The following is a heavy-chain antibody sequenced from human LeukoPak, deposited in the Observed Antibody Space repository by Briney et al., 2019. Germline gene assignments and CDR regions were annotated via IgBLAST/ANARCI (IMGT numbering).Heavy chain of an antibody. Sequence: PGGSLRLSCEDSGFTFRSYEMNWVRQAPGKGLEWVSSISSSSSYIYYADSVKGRFTISRDNAKNSLYLQMNSLRAEDTAVYYCARWRPSDYWGQGTLVTVSS. CDR2: ISSSSSYI. CDR3: ARWRPSDY. D-gene: IGHD5-12*01. V-gene: IGHV3-21*01. J-gene: IGHJ4*02. CDR1: GFTFRSYE.